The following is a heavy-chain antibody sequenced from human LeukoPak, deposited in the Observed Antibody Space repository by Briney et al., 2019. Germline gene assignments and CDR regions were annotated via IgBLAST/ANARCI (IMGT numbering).Heavy chain of an antibody. CDR3: ARDGVMVRGVIVDYYYYYMDV. J-gene: IGHJ6*03. D-gene: IGHD3-10*01. CDR1: GYTFTGYY. Sequence: ASVKVSCKASGYTFTGYYMHWVRQAPGQGLEWMGWINPNSGGTNYAQKFQGRVTMTRDTSISTAYMELSRLRSDDTAVYYCARDGVMVRGVIVDYYYYYMDVWGKGTTVTISS. V-gene: IGHV1-2*02. CDR2: INPNSGGT.